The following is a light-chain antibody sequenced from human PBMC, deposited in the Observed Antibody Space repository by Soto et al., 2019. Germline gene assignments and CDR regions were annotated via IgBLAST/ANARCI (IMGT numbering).Light chain of an antibody. CDR2: GAS. Sequence: EIVLTQSPGTLSLSPGERATLSCRASQSVSSSYLAWYQQKPGQAPRLLIYGASSRATGIPDRFSGSGSGTDFTLTNSRLEPEDFEVYYCQHYGSSPTTYGQGTKVEIK. CDR3: QHYGSSPTT. V-gene: IGKV3-20*01. J-gene: IGKJ1*01. CDR1: QSVSSSY.